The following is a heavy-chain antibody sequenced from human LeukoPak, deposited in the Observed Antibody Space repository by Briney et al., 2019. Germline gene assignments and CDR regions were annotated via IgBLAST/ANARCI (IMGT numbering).Heavy chain of an antibody. CDR3: ARGDSNYAVDP. D-gene: IGHD4-11*01. J-gene: IGHJ5*02. CDR1: GGSISSYY. CDR2: IYYSGST. Sequence: SETLSLTCTVSGGSISSYYWSWIRQPPGKGLEWNGYIYYSGSTNYNPSLKSRVTISVDTSKNQFSLKLSSVTAADTAVYYCARGDSNYAVDPWGEGNLVTVSS. V-gene: IGHV4-59*08.